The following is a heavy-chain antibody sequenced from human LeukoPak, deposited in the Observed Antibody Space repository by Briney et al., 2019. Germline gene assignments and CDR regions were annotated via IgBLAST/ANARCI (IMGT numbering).Heavy chain of an antibody. CDR3: AREGSFLGYCSGGRCSNSFDP. Sequence: SVKVSCKASGGTFSSYAISWVRQAPGQGLEWMGRIIPIFGAPNYAQKFQGRVTITTDESTRTAYMELSSLRSEDTAVYYCAREGSFLGYCSGGRCSNSFDPWGQGTLVTVSS. CDR2: IIPIFGAP. D-gene: IGHD2-15*01. V-gene: IGHV1-69*05. J-gene: IGHJ5*02. CDR1: GGTFSSYA.